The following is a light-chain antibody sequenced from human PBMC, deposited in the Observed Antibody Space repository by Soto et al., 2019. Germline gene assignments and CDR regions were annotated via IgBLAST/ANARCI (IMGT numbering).Light chain of an antibody. Sequence: IQMTQSPSTLSASVGDRVTITCRAGQSISSWLAWYQQKPGTAPKLLIYDVSSLESGVPSRFSGSGSGTEFALTIISPQPDDFATYYCQQYNSYLFTFGPGTKVDIK. V-gene: IGKV1-5*01. CDR2: DVS. J-gene: IGKJ3*01. CDR1: QSISSW. CDR3: QQYNSYLFT.